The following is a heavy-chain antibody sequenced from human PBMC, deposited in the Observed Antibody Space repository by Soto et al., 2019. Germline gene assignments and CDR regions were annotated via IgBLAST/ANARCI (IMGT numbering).Heavy chain of an antibody. CDR1: GGSISSGGYY. J-gene: IGHJ2*01. D-gene: IGHD4-17*01. Sequence: QVQLQESGPGLVKPSQTLSLTCTVSGGSISSGGYYWSWIRQHPGKGLEWIGYIYYSGSTYYNPSPKSRVTISVDTSKNQFSLKLSSVTVADTAVYYCATRNDYGAKPYFDLWGRGTLVTVSS. V-gene: IGHV4-31*03. CDR2: IYYSGST. CDR3: ATRNDYGAKPYFDL.